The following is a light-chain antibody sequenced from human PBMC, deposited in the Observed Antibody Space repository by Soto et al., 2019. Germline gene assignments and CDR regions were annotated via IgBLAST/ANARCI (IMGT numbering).Light chain of an antibody. CDR1: QTVTSSY. Sequence: IVFNHSACTLSFAPEERATLSCRASQTVTSSYLAWYQQKPGQAPRLLIYDTSNRATGIPARFSGSGSGTDFTLTISCLEPEDFAVYSCPHPSNWHNTFCEGTRLEIK. V-gene: IGKV3D-11*02. CDR3: PHPSNWHNT. J-gene: IGKJ5*01. CDR2: DTS.